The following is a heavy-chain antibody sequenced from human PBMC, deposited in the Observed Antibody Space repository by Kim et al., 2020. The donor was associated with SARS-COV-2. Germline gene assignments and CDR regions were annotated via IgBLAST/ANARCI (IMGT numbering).Heavy chain of an antibody. J-gene: IGHJ3*02. D-gene: IGHD3-22*01. Sequence: GESLKISCKGSGYSFTSYWISWVRQMPGKGLEWMGRIDPSDSYTNYSPSFQGHVTISADKAISTAYLQWSSLKASDTAMYYCARQGYDSSDAFDIWGQGTIVTVSS. CDR3: ARQGYDSSDAFDI. CDR1: GYSFTSYW. CDR2: IDPSDSYT. V-gene: IGHV5-10-1*01.